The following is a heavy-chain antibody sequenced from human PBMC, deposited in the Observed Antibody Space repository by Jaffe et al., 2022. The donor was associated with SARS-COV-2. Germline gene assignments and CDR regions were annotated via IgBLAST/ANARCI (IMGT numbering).Heavy chain of an antibody. CDR3: AKSAGQWELLNWHTDY. D-gene: IGHD1-26*01. CDR2: ISYDGSNK. J-gene: IGHJ4*02. V-gene: IGHV3-30*18. Sequence: QVQLVESGGGVVQPGRSLRLSCAASGFTFSSYGMHWVRQAPGKGLEWVAVISYDGSNKYYADSVKGRFTISRDNSKNTLYLQMNSLRAEDTAVYYCAKSAGQWELLNWHTDYWGQGTLVTVSS. CDR1: GFTFSSYG.